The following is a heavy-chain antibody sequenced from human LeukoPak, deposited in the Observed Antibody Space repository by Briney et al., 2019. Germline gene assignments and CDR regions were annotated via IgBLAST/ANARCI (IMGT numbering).Heavy chain of an antibody. V-gene: IGHV3-23*01. J-gene: IGHJ5*02. CDR2: ISTSGGST. Sequence: GGSLRLSCAASGFTFSSYGMNWVRQAPGKGLEWVSAISTSGGSTYYADSVKGRFTISRDNSKNTLYLQMNSLRAEDTAVYYCARDLGQYYDTSDNWFDPWGQGTLVTVSS. D-gene: IGHD3-22*01. CDR1: GFTFSSYG. CDR3: ARDLGQYYDTSDNWFDP.